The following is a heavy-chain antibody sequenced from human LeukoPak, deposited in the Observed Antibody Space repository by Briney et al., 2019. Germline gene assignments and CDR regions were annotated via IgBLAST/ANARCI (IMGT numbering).Heavy chain of an antibody. J-gene: IGHJ4*02. V-gene: IGHV3-7*04. CDR1: GFIFSSYW. CDR3: ARDHQAGYYAPVDS. CDR2: IKQDGSEK. D-gene: IGHD3-22*01. Sequence: PGGSLRLSCAASGFIFSSYWMSWVRQAPGKELEWVANIKQDGSEKYYVDSVKGRFTISRDNAKNSVFLQMNSLRSEDTAVYYCARDHQAGYYAPVDSWGQGTLVTVSS.